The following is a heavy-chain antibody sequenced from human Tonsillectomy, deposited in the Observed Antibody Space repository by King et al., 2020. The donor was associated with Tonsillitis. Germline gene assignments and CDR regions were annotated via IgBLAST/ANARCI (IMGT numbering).Heavy chain of an antibody. V-gene: IGHV1-2*04. CDR3: AGVYHNPVGDAFEI. CDR1: GYTFTGYY. J-gene: IGHJ3*02. CDR2: INPNSGGT. D-gene: IGHD1-1*01. Sequence: VQLVQSGAEVKKPGASVKVSCKASGYTFTGYYMHWVRQAPGQGLEWMGWINPNSGGTNYAQTFQGWVTMTRDTSISTAYMELSRLRSDDTAVYYCAGVYHNPVGDAFEIWGQGTMVTVSS.